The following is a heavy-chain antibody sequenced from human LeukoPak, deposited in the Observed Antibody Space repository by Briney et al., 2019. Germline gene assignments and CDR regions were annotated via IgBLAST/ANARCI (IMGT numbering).Heavy chain of an antibody. CDR1: GFTFSSYA. J-gene: IGHJ6*02. D-gene: IGHD3-3*01. V-gene: IGHV3-30*14. Sequence: GGSLRLSCAASGFTFSSYAMHWVRQAPGKGLEWVAVISYDGSNKYYADSVKGRFTISRDNSKNTLYLQMNSLRAEDTAVYYCARRKVTIFGVVPDVWGQGTTVTVSS. CDR2: ISYDGSNK. CDR3: ARRKVTIFGVVPDV.